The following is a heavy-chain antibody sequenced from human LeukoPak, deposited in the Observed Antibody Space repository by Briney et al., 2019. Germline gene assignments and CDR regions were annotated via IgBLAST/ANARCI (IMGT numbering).Heavy chain of an antibody. V-gene: IGHV3-74*01. CDR3: AGGRLVATSKAVAIDY. D-gene: IGHD5-12*01. CDR2: INERGSST. J-gene: IGHJ4*02. CDR1: GFTVSSYS. Sequence: HPGGSLRLSCAASGFTVSSYSMSWVRQAPEMGLEWVSRINERGSSTSYADSVKGRFTISRDNAKNTLYLQMNNQRADDTAVYYCAGGRLVATSKAVAIDYWGQGTLVTVSS.